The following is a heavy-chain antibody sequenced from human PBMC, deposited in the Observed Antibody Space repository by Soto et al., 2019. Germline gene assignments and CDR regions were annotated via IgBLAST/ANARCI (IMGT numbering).Heavy chain of an antibody. Sequence: GSLRLSCVVSGFTFSSYAMSWARQAPGKGLEWVSAITGSGGSTYYADSVKGRFTISRDNSKNTLYLQMNSLRAEDTAVYYCAKDKRGYSGYDYFRFDPSGQATLVTVSS. V-gene: IGHV3-23*01. CDR1: GFTFSSYA. CDR3: AKDKRGYSGYDYFRFDP. D-gene: IGHD5-12*01. J-gene: IGHJ5*02. CDR2: ITGSGGST.